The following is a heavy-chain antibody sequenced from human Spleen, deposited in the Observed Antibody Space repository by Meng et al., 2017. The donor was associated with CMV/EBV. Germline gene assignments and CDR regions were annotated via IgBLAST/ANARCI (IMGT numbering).Heavy chain of an antibody. CDR3: ARVPPYHSSGYSYYNYYVMDV. J-gene: IGHJ6*02. CDR1: GLPVSSNY. Sequence: GGSLRLSCAATGLPVSSNYMNWVRQAPGKGLEWVSVIYSGGNTYYADSVKGRFTISRDDSKNTLYLEMNSLIAEDTAMYYCARVPPYHSSGYSYYNYYVMDVWGQGTTVTVSS. D-gene: IGHD3-22*01. CDR2: IYSGGNT. V-gene: IGHV3-53*01.